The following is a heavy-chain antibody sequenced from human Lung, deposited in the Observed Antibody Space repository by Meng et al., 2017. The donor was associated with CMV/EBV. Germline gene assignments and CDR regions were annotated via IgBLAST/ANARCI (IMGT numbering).Heavy chain of an antibody. V-gene: IGHV1-69*10. CDR1: GGTSNTYT. D-gene: IGHD3-10*01. Sequence: SVXVSCKASGGTSNTYTFNWVRQAPGRGLEWMGGIIPYLNESNYAQTFQGRLTITSDRSTAAFMELTSLRSEDTAVYFCAGRGPYGRVLNVWGQGTVVTVSS. CDR3: AGRGPYGRVLNV. J-gene: IGHJ3*01. CDR2: IIPYLNES.